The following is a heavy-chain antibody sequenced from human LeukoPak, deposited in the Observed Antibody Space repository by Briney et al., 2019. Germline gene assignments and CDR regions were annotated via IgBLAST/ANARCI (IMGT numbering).Heavy chain of an antibody. CDR1: GSTFSGSA. CDR2: IRSKANSYAT. Sequence: GGSLRLSCAASGSTFSGSAMHWVRQASGKGLEWVGRIRSKANSYATAYAASVKGRFTISRDDSKNTAYLQMNSLRAEDTAVYYCARDDDYSGYDHCFDYWGQGTLVTVSS. J-gene: IGHJ4*02. CDR3: ARDDDYSGYDHCFDY. V-gene: IGHV3-73*01. D-gene: IGHD5-12*01.